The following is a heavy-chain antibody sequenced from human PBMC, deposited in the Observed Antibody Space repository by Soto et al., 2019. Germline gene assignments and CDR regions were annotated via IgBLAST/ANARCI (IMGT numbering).Heavy chain of an antibody. J-gene: IGHJ6*02. CDR1: GFTFSSYS. D-gene: IGHD3-10*01. CDR2: ISSSSSTI. CDR3: ARETSSGPVNGMDV. Sequence: EVLLVESGGGLVQPGGSLRLSCAASGFTFSSYSMNWVRQAPGKGLEWGSYISSSSSTIYYADSVKGRFTISRDNAKNSLYLQMNSLRDEDTAVYYCARETSSGPVNGMDVWGQGTTVTVSS. V-gene: IGHV3-48*02.